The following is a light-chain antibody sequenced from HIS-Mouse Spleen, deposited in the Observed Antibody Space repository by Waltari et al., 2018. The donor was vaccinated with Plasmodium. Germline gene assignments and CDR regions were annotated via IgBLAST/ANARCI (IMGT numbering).Light chain of an antibody. CDR2: QDS. J-gene: IGLJ2*01. V-gene: IGLV3-1*01. Sequence: SYELTQPPSVSVSPGQTASITCSGDKWGDKYACWYQKKPGQSPVLVIYQDSKRPSGIPERFSGSNSGNTATLTISGTQAMDEADYYCQAWDSSTVVFGGGTKLTVL. CDR3: QAWDSSTVV. CDR1: KWGDKY.